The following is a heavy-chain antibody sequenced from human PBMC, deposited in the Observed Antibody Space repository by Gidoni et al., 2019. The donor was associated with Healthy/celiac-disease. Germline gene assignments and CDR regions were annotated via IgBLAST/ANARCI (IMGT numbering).Heavy chain of an antibody. CDR1: GGSIRSSSYY. J-gene: IGHJ3*02. CDR2: IYYSGSP. D-gene: IGHD3-3*01. Sequence: QLQLQESGPGLVKPSETLSLTCTVSGGSIRSSSYYWGWIRQPPGKGLEWIGSIYYSGSPYYNPSLKSRVTISVDTSKNQFSLKLSSVTAADTAVYYCARQRGVANDAFDIWGQGTMVTVSS. V-gene: IGHV4-39*01. CDR3: ARQRGVANDAFDI.